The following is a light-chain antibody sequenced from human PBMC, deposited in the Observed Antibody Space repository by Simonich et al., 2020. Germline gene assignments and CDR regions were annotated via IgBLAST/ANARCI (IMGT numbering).Light chain of an antibody. V-gene: IGKV1-5*03. CDR3: QQYNSYSWT. Sequence: IRMTQSPSSLSASTGDRVTITCRASQSISSWLAWYQQKPGKAPKLLIYKASSLESGVPSRFSGSGSGTEFTLTIRSLQPDDFATYYCQQYNSYSWTFGQGTKVEIK. CDR1: QSISSW. J-gene: IGKJ1*01. CDR2: KAS.